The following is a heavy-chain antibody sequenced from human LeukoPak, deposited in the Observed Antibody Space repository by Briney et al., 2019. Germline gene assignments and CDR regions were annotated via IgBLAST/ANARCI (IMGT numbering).Heavy chain of an antibody. CDR2: INDNGDGT. D-gene: IGHD3-9*01. Sequence: PGGSLRLSCAASGFTFSSYAMSWVRQAPGKGLKWVSTINDNGDGTYYADSVKGRFTISRDNSYNTVSLQMNSLRAEDTAVYYCARTSLDVDAFGIWGQGTMVTVSS. V-gene: IGHV3-23*01. CDR1: GFTFSSYA. J-gene: IGHJ3*02. CDR3: ARTSLDVDAFGI.